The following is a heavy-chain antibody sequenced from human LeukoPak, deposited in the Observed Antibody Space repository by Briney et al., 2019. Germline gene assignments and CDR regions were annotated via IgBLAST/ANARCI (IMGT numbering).Heavy chain of an antibody. CDR1: GYTFTSYG. Sequence: GASVKASGKAPGYTFTSYGISWVRQAPGQGLEWMGWISAYNGNTNYAQKLQGRVTMTTDTSTSTAYMELRSLRSDDTAVYYCARDADYDYVWGSYRLTPKYDYWRQGTLVTVSS. J-gene: IGHJ4*02. CDR2: ISAYNGNT. V-gene: IGHV1-18*01. CDR3: ARDADYDYVWGSYRLTPKYDY. D-gene: IGHD3-16*02.